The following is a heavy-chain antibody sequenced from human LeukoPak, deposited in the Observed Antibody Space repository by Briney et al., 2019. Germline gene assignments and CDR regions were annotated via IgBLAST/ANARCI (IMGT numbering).Heavy chain of an antibody. Sequence: GGSLRLSCAVSGLTFRSFWMSWVRQAPGKGLEWVANINQDGSEKYFVDSVRGRFTISRDNSKNSLHLQMNTLRAEDTAVYYCARKREGRFLDYWGQGPLVTAS. V-gene: IGHV3-7*01. D-gene: IGHD3-3*01. CDR3: ARKREGRFLDY. J-gene: IGHJ4*02. CDR1: GLTFRSFW. CDR2: INQDGSEK.